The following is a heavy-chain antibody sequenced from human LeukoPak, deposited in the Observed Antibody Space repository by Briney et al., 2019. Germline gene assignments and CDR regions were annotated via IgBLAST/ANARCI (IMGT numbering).Heavy chain of an antibody. V-gene: IGHV1-2*06. Sequence: ASVKVSCKASGYIFTGYYMQWVRQAPGQGHEWMGRINPNSGDTNSAQKFQGRITMTRDTSISTAYMELSRLRSDDTAMYYCARDDYVWGSYRSGDYWGQGTLVTVSS. J-gene: IGHJ4*02. CDR3: ARDDYVWGSYRSGDY. D-gene: IGHD3-16*02. CDR1: GYIFTGYY. CDR2: INPNSGDT.